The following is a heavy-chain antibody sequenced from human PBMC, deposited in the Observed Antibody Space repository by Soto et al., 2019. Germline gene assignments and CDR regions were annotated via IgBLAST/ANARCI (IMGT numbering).Heavy chain of an antibody. CDR3: ASSSGYRIFDC. V-gene: IGHV2-5*02. Sequence: QITLKESGPTLVKPTQTLTLTCTFSGFSLTTSGVGVGWIRQPPGKALEWLALIFWDDDKRYSPSLKSRLTITKDTSKNQVVLTMTNMDPVDTATYYCASSSGYRIFDCWGQGTLVTVSS. CDR2: IFWDDDK. D-gene: IGHD3-22*01. CDR1: GFSLTTSGVG. J-gene: IGHJ4*02.